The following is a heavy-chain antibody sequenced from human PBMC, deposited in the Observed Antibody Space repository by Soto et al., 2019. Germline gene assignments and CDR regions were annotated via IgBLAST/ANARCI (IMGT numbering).Heavy chain of an antibody. CDR1: GGIFSSNT. CDR2: IMPLFGTA. CDR3: ASKAACGGDCYAFDS. V-gene: IGHV1-69*06. D-gene: IGHD2-21*02. J-gene: IGHJ4*02. Sequence: QVYLVPAGAEVKKPGSSVKISCNDSGGIFSSNTINWVRQAAGQGLEWTGGIMPLFGTANYAEKFQGRVTITADKSTRTEEMELTSLRSEETAVYYCASKAACGGDCYAFDSWGQGSLVTVSS.